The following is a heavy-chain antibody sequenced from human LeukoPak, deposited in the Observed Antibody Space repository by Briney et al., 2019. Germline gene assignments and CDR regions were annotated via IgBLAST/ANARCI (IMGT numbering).Heavy chain of an antibody. CDR2: VNRDGSET. CDR1: GFTLSNHW. J-gene: IGHJ6*02. CDR3: ARNNGMDV. Sequence: GGSLRLSCAASGFTLSNHWMTWVRQVPGRGPEWVANVNRDGSETYYLDSVKGRFTISKDNAKNSLYLQMNSLRAEDTALYHCARNNGMDVWGQGTTVTVSS. V-gene: IGHV3-7*03.